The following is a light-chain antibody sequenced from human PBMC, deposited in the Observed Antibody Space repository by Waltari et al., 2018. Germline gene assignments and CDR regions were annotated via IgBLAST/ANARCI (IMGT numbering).Light chain of an antibody. V-gene: IGKV3-20*01. CDR3: QKYGTLPAT. CDR1: QSVSRY. Sequence: TRSCRASQSVSRYLAWYQQKPGQAPRLLIYDTSIRATGVPYRFGGSGSGTDFSLTSSRLDPEDFAVYYCQKYGTLPATFGQGTKVQMK. CDR2: DTS. J-gene: IGKJ1*01.